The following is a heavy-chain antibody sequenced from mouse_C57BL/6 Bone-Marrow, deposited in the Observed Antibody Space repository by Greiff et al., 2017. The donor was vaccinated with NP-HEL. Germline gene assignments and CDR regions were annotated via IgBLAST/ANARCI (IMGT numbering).Heavy chain of an antibody. Sequence: QVQLQQSGAELVRPGSSVKVSCKASGYAFTNYLIEWVKQRPGQGLEWIGVINPGSGGTNYNEKFKGKATLTADKSSSTAYMQLSSLTSEDSAVYFCASAYDGYYGRFAYWGQGTLVTVSA. CDR3: ASAYDGYYGRFAY. CDR1: GYAFTNYL. D-gene: IGHD2-3*01. V-gene: IGHV1-54*01. CDR2: INPGSGGT. J-gene: IGHJ3*01.